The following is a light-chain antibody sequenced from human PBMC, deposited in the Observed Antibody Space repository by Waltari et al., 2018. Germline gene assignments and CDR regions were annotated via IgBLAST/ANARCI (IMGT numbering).Light chain of an antibody. CDR2: KAT. CDR1: SGSVSSTSY. Sequence: QTVVTQEPSLSVSPGGTVTLTCALSSGSVSSTSYATWYQQTPGQAPRTLVYKATSRSSGVPDRFSGSILGNKAALTITGAQADDESDYYCSLYMGSGIWVFGGGTKLTVL. V-gene: IGLV8-61*01. CDR3: SLYMGSGIWV. J-gene: IGLJ3*02.